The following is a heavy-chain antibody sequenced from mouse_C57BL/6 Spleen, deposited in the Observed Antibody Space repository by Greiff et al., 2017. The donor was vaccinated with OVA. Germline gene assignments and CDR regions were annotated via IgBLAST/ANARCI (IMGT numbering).Heavy chain of an antibody. Sequence: DVQLVESGGGLVKPGGSLKLSCAASGFTFSDYGMHWVRQAPEKGLEWVAYISSGSSTIYYADTVKGRFTISRDNAKNTLFLQMTSLRSEDTAMYYCARGAQATNYYAMDYWGQGTSVTVSS. J-gene: IGHJ4*01. V-gene: IGHV5-17*01. CDR3: ARGAQATNYYAMDY. CDR2: ISSGSSTI. CDR1: GFTFSDYG. D-gene: IGHD3-2*02.